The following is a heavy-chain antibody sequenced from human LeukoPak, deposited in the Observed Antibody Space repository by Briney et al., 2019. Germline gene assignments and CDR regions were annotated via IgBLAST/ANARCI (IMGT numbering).Heavy chain of an antibody. CDR2: IYYSGTT. D-gene: IGHD2/OR15-2a*01. CDR3: ARGFTLFDP. V-gene: IGHV4-59*01. CDR1: GGSISHYY. Sequence: PSETLSLTRIVSGGSISHYYWNWIRQPPGKGLEWIGYIYYSGTTNYNPSLKSRVTISVDTSKNQFSLKLSSVTTADTAVYYCARGFTLFDPWGQGTLVTVSS. J-gene: IGHJ5*02.